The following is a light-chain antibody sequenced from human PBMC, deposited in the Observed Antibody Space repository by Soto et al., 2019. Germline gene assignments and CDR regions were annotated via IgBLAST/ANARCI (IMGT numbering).Light chain of an antibody. CDR2: GAS. CDR1: QSITNNY. CDR3: HQYDSWT. J-gene: IGKJ1*01. Sequence: EIVLTQSPGTLSLSPGERATLSCRASQSITNNYLAWYQQKPGRAHRLLIYGASSRATGIPDRFSGSGSGTDFTLTISRLEPEDFAVYYCHQYDSWTFGQGTKV. V-gene: IGKV3-20*01.